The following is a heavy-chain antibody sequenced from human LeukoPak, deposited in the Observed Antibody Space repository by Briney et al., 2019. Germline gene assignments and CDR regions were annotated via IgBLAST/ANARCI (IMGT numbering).Heavy chain of an antibody. Sequence: SVKVSCKASGGTFSSYAISWVRQAPGQGLEWMGGIIPIFGTANYAQKFQGRVTITADESTSTAYMELSSLRSEDTAVYYCATTVTTRKVGGHFDYWGQGTLVTVSS. J-gene: IGHJ4*02. CDR2: IIPIFGTA. CDR3: ATTVTTRKVGGHFDY. CDR1: GGTFSSYA. V-gene: IGHV1-69*13. D-gene: IGHD4-17*01.